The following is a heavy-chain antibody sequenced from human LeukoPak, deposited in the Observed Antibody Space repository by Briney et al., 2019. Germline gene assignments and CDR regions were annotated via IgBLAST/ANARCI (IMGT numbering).Heavy chain of an antibody. J-gene: IGHJ4*02. V-gene: IGHV1-69*05. Sequence: SVTVSFTASGGTFTSYAISWVRQAPGQGLERMGGIIPIFGTANYAQKFQGRVTITTDESTSTAYMELSSLRSEDTAVYYCARAGLGRWLQDWGQGTLVTVSS. CDR2: IIPIFGTA. CDR1: GGTFTSYA. D-gene: IGHD5-24*01. CDR3: ARAGLGRWLQD.